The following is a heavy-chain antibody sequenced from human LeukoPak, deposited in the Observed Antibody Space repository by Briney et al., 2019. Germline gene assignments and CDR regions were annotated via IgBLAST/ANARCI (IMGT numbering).Heavy chain of an antibody. V-gene: IGHV1-69*06. Sequence: SVKVSCKASGGTFSSYAISWVRQAPGQGLEWMGGIIPIFGTANYAQTFQGRVTITADKSTSTAYMELSSLRSEDTAVYYCSGGGVGYCSGGSCSGNWFDPWGQGTLVTVSS. CDR3: SGGGVGYCSGGSCSGNWFDP. D-gene: IGHD2-15*01. CDR1: GGTFSSYA. J-gene: IGHJ5*02. CDR2: IIPIFGTA.